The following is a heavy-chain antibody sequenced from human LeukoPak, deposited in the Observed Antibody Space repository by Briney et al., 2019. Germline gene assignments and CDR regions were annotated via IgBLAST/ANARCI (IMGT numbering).Heavy chain of an antibody. CDR2: IYPGDSDT. CDR1: GYSFTNYW. J-gene: IGHJ3*02. Sequence: GESLKISCKGSGYSFTNYWIGWVRQMPGKGLEWVAIIYPGDSDTRYSPSFQGQVTISADKSINTAYLQWSSLKASDTAMYYCARRVVFEYDTFDMWGQGTMVTVSS. CDR3: ARRVVFEYDTFDM. V-gene: IGHV5-51*01. D-gene: IGHD3-10*02.